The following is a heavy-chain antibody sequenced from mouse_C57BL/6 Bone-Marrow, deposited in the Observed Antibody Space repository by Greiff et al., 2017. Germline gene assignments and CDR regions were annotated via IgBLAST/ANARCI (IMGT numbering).Heavy chain of an antibody. CDR2: INPGSGGT. D-gene: IGHD4-1*01. CDR1: GYAFTNYL. CDR3: ARSKNGDSWFAY. V-gene: IGHV1-54*01. J-gene: IGHJ3*01. Sequence: VQLQQSGAELVRPGTSVKVSCKASGYAFTNYLIEWVKQRPGQGLEWIGVINPGSGGTNYNEKFKGKATLTADKSSSTAYMQLSSLTSEDSAVYVCARSKNGDSWFAYWGQGTLVTVSA.